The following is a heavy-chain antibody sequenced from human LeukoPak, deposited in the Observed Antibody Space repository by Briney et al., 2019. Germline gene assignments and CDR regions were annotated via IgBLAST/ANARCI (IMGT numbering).Heavy chain of an antibody. J-gene: IGHJ6*03. CDR3: ARVCGLIGYFYLDV. CDR1: GFTFIHYG. CDR2: ISYDGNKK. Sequence: PGGSLRLSCAASGFTFIHYGVHWVRQAPGKGLEWVAVISYDGNKKYYADSVKGRFTISRDNSRGILYLQMNTLRPEDTAVYYCARVCGLIGYFYLDVWGNGTTVTVSS. V-gene: IGHV3-30*04. D-gene: IGHD3-16*01.